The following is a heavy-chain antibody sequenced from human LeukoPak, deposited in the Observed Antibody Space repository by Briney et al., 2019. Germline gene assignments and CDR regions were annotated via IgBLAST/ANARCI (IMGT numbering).Heavy chain of an antibody. J-gene: IGHJ6*02. Sequence: SVKVSCKASGGTFSSYAISRVRQAPGQGLEWMGGIIPIFGTANYAQKFQGRVTITADESTSTAYMELSSLRSEDTAVYYCAREECSTSCHTYYGMDVWGQGTTVTVSS. V-gene: IGHV1-69*13. CDR2: IIPIFGTA. CDR3: AREECSTSCHTYYGMDV. CDR1: GGTFSSYA. D-gene: IGHD2-2*02.